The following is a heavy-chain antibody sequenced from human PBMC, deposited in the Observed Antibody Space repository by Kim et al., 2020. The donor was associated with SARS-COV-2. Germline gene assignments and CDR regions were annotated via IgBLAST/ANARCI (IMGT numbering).Heavy chain of an antibody. Sequence: GGSLRLSCAASGFTFSSYSMNWVRQAPGKWLEWVSSISSSSSYIYYADSVKGRFTISRDNAKNSLYLQMNSLRAEDTAVYYCARTDTLELWYFDLWGRGTLVTVSS. V-gene: IGHV3-21*01. D-gene: IGHD3-10*01. CDR1: GFTFSSYS. CDR2: ISSSSSYI. J-gene: IGHJ2*01. CDR3: ARTDTLELWYFDL.